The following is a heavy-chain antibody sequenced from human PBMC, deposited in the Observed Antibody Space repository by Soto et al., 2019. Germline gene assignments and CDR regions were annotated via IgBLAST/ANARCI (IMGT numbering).Heavy chain of an antibody. Sequence: SSETLSLTCTVSGGSISSSSYYWGWIRQPPGKGLEWFGSIYYSGSTYYNPSLKSRVTISVDTSKNQFSLKLSSVTAADTAVYYCARHDCSSTSCFFGFYYYYMDVWGKGTTVTVSS. V-gene: IGHV4-39*01. D-gene: IGHD2-2*01. CDR2: IYYSGST. CDR3: ARHDCSSTSCFFGFYYYYMDV. CDR1: GGSISSSSYY. J-gene: IGHJ6*03.